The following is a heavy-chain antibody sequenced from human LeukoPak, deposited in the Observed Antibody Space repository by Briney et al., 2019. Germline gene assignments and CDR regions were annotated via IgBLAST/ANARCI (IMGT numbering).Heavy chain of an antibody. J-gene: IGHJ4*02. CDR1: GYTFTGYD. CDR2: MNPDSGNT. CDR3: ARALSGCILCFDL. D-gene: IGHD6-19*01. Sequence: ASVKVSCKASGYTFTGYDINWIRQAPGQGLEWMGWMNPDSGNTGYAQEFQGRVTVTRDTSITTAYRELSSLRFEDTAVYYCARALSGCILCFDLWGLGTLVTVSS. V-gene: IGHV1-8*01.